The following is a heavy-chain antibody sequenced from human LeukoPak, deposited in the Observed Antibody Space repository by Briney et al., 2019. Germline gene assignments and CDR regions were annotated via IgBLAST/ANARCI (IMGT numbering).Heavy chain of an antibody. V-gene: IGHV3-30*18. Sequence: GGSLRLSCAASGFTFSSYGMPWVRQAPGKGLEWVAVISYDGSNKYYADSVKGRFTISRDNSKNTLYLQMNSLRAEDTAVYYCAKGIYSGSSYFDYWGQGTLVTVSS. CDR1: GFTFSSYG. CDR3: AKGIYSGSSYFDY. D-gene: IGHD1-26*01. J-gene: IGHJ4*02. CDR2: ISYDGSNK.